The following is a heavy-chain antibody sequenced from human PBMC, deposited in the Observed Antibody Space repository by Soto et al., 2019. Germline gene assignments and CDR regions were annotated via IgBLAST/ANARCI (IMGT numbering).Heavy chain of an antibody. V-gene: IGHV3-74*01. D-gene: IGHD2-15*01. CDR1: GFTFSNYW. J-gene: IGHJ4*02. Sequence: EVQLVESGGGLVQPGESLRLSCAASGFTFSNYWMHWVRQAPGKGLVWVSRIDRDGSRITYADFVKGRFTISRDNAKNTVYLHMNSLPAEDTAVYYCVRTSLVVAVATREDFWGQGTLVTVSS. CDR3: VRTSLVVAVATREDF. CDR2: IDRDGSRI.